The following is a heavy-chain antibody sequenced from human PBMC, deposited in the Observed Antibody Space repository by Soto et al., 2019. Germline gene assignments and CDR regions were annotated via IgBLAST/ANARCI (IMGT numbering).Heavy chain of an antibody. D-gene: IGHD3-10*01. J-gene: IGHJ6*03. CDR3: ASNYGSGSYPYYYYYYMDV. CDR1: GGSISSYY. V-gene: IGHV4-59*01. CDR2: IYYSGST. Sequence: SETLSLTCTVSGGSISSYYWSWIRQPPGKGLEWIGYIYYSGSTNYNPSLKSRVTISVDTSKNQFSLKLSSVTAADTAVYYCASNYGSGSYPYYYYYYMDVWGKGTTVTVSS.